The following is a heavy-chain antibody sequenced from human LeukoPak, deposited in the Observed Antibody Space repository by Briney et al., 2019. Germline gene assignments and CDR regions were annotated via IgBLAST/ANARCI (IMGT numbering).Heavy chain of an antibody. D-gene: IGHD5-18*01. J-gene: IGHJ4*02. V-gene: IGHV3-23*01. CDR2: ISGSGGST. CDR3: ARDVAKRGYSYGKDY. CDR1: GFTFSSYA. Sequence: GGSLRLSCAASGFTFSSYAMSWVRQAPGKGLEWVSAISGSGGSTYYADSVKGRFTISRDNAKNSLYLQMNSLRAEDTAVYYCARDVAKRGYSYGKDYWGQGTLVTVSS.